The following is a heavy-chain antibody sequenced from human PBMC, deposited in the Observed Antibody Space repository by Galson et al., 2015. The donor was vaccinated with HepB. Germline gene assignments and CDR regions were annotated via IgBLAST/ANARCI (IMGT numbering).Heavy chain of an antibody. CDR2: IRSSTGYI. J-gene: IGHJ6*02. V-gene: IGHV3-21*01. Sequence: SLRLSCAASGFTLSDYYMDWVRQAPGKGLEWVPCIRSSTGYIYYADSVKGRFTISRDNAKNSLFLQMNSLRAEDTAVYYCARDVKNQYYYYDMDVWGQGTTVTVSS. CDR1: GFTLSDYY. CDR3: ARDVKNQYYYYDMDV. D-gene: IGHD2/OR15-2a*01.